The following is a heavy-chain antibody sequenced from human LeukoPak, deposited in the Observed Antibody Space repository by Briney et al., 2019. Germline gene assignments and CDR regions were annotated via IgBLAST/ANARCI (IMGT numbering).Heavy chain of an antibody. D-gene: IGHD2-15*01. CDR1: GFLFTDYG. Sequence: PGGSLRLPCATSGFLFTDYGMTWVRQTPGKGLEWVSSINWNGGNAIYADSVKGRFIISRDNARNSLYRQMNSLRTEDTAFYYCARIILGYCSADNCYSGDWFDAWGQGTLVTVSS. J-gene: IGHJ5*02. V-gene: IGHV3-20*04. CDR2: INWNGGNA. CDR3: ARIILGYCSADNCYSGDWFDA.